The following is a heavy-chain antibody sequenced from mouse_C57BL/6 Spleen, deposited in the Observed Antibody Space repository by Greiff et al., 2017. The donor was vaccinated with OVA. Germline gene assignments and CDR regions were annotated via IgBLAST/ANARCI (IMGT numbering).Heavy chain of an antibody. CDR1: GYSITSGYY. D-gene: IGHD2-4*01. CDR3: ARDHDYESAWFAY. Sequence: EVQLQESGPGLVKPSQSLSLTCSVTGYSITSGYYWNWIRQFPGNKLEWMGYISYDGSNNYNPSLKNRISITRDTSKNQFFLKLNSVTTEDTATYYCARDHDYESAWFAYWGQGTLVTVSA. V-gene: IGHV3-6*01. J-gene: IGHJ3*01. CDR2: ISYDGSN.